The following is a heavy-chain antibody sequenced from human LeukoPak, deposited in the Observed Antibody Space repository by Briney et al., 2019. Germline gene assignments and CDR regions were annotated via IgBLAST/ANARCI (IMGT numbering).Heavy chain of an antibody. CDR2: IKQDGSEK. J-gene: IGHJ4*02. CDR1: GFTFSNYW. CDR3: ARDPTIFGVVIVPDY. Sequence: PGGSLRLSCVASGFTFSNYWMSWVRQAPGKGLEWVANIKQDGSEKYYVDSVKGRFTISRDNAKNSLYLQMNSLRAEDTAVYYCARDPTIFGVVIVPDYWGQGTLVTVSS. V-gene: IGHV3-7*01. D-gene: IGHD3-3*01.